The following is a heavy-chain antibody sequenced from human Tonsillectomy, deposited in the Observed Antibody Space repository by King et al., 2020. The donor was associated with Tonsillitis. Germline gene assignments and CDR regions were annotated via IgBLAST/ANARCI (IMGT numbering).Heavy chain of an antibody. Sequence: QLQESGPGLVKPSETLSLTCTVSGGSISNYYWSWIRQPPGKGLGWIGYIYYSGSTNYNPSLKSRVTISVDTSKNQFSLKLSSVTAADTAVYYCAQRSLGRGYWYLDLWGRGTLVTVSS. CDR3: AQRSLGRGYWYLDL. J-gene: IGHJ2*01. CDR2: IYYSGST. D-gene: IGHD7-27*01. V-gene: IGHV4-59*01. CDR1: GGSISNYY.